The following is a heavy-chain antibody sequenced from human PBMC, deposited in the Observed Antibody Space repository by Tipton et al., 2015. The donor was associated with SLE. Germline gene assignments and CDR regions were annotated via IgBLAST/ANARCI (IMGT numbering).Heavy chain of an antibody. V-gene: IGHV1-2*02. J-gene: IGHJ5*02. CDR1: GYTFTGYY. CDR2: INPNSGGT. Sequence: QSGAEMKKPGASVKVSCKASGYTFTGYYMHWVRQVPGQGLEWMGWINPNSGGTNYAQKFQGRVTMTRDTSISTAYMELSRLRSDDTAVYYWAREYILADNWFDPWGQGTLVTVSS. CDR3: AREYILADNWFDP. D-gene: IGHD5-12*01.